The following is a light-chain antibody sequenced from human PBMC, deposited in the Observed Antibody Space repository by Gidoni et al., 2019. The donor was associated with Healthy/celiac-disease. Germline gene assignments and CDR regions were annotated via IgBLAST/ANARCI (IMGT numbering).Light chain of an antibody. CDR3: QQYGSSPT. CDR1: QSVSSSY. V-gene: IGKV3-20*01. CDR2: GAS. J-gene: IGKJ1*01. Sequence: DIGLTQSPGTLSLSPGERATLSCRASQSVSSSYLAWYQQKPGQAPRLLIYGASSRATGIPDRFSGSGSGTDFTLTISRLEPEDFAVYYCQQYGSSPTFGQGTKVEIK.